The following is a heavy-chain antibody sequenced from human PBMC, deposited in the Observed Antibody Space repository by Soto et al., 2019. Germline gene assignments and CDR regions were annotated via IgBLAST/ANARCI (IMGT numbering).Heavy chain of an antibody. CDR2: MSYDGSNK. D-gene: IGHD2-15*01. CDR3: ARFKGCSGGSCYPYFDY. V-gene: IGHV3-30-3*01. CDR1: GFTFSSYA. Sequence: QVQLVESGGGVVQPGRSLRLSCAASGFTFSSYAMHWVRQAPGKGLEWVAVMSYDGSNKYYADSVKRRFTISRDNSKNTLYLQMNSLRAEDTAVYYCARFKGCSGGSCYPYFDYWGQGTLVTVSS. J-gene: IGHJ4*02.